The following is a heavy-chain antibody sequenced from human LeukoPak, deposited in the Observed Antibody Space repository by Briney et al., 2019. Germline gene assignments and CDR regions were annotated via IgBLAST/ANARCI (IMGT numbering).Heavy chain of an antibody. V-gene: IGHV4-34*01. CDR3: ARDQRWGIPNWFDP. CDR1: GGSFSGYY. D-gene: IGHD3-16*01. CDR2: INHSGSP. Sequence: PSETLSLTCAVYGGSFSGYYWSWIRQPPGKGLEWIGEINHSGSPNYNPSLRSRVTISVDTSKNQFSLKLSSVTAADTAVYYCARDQRWGIPNWFDPWGQGTLVTVSS. J-gene: IGHJ5*02.